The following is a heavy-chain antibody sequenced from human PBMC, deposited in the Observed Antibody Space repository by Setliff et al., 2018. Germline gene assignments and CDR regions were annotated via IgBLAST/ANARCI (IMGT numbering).Heavy chain of an antibody. CDR3: ARRETYYNFWSGYYAY. D-gene: IGHD3-3*01. CDR2: IYYSGST. J-gene: IGHJ4*02. V-gene: IGHV4-39*07. CDR1: GGSISSSSYY. Sequence: KTSETQSLTCTVSGGSISSSSYYWGWIRQPPGKGLEWIGSIYYSGSTYYNPSLKSRVTISVDTSKNQFSLKLSSVTAADTAVYYCARRETYYNFWSGYYAYWGQGTLVTVSS.